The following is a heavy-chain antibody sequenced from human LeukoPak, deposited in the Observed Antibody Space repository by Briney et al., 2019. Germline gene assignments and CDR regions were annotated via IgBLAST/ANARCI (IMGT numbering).Heavy chain of an antibody. D-gene: IGHD6-13*01. J-gene: IGHJ6*02. CDR2: IIPIFGTA. CDR1: GGTFSSYA. CDR3: ARDGAAAGNYYYYGMDV. V-gene: IGHV1-69*13. Sequence: SVKVSCKASGGTFSSYAISWVRQAPGQGLEWMGGIIPIFGTANYAQKFQGRVTITADESTSTAYMELSSLRSEDTAVYYCARDGAAAGNYYYYGMDVWAKGPRSPSP.